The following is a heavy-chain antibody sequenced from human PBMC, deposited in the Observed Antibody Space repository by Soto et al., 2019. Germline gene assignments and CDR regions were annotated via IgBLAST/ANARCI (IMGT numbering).Heavy chain of an antibody. D-gene: IGHD3-22*01. CDR3: ATRYDSSGYLFDY. CDR1: GGTFSSYA. CDR2: IIPIFGTA. V-gene: IGHV1-69*13. J-gene: IGHJ4*02. Sequence: GPSVKVSCKASGGTFSSYAISWVRQAPGQGLEWMGGIIPIFGTANYAQKFQGRVTITAGESTSTAYMELSSLRSEDTAVYYCATRYDSSGYLFDYWGQGTLVTVSS.